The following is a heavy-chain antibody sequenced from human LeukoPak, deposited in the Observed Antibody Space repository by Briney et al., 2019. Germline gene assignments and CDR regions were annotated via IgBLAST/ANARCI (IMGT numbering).Heavy chain of an antibody. J-gene: IGHJ4*02. D-gene: IGHD1-26*01. CDR3: ARSGSFYT. V-gene: IGHV3-21*01. CDR2: ITSNSDYI. Sequence: GGSLRLSCTASGVTFNTYTINWVRQAPGKGLEWVSSITSNSDYIYYADSVRGRSTISRDNTKNSLYLQMDSLRVEDTAVYYCARSGSFYTWGLGTLVTVSS. CDR1: GVTFNTYT.